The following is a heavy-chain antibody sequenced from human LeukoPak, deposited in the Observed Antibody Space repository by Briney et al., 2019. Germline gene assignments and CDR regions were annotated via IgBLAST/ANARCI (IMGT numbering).Heavy chain of an antibody. CDR2: IRYDGSNK. CDR1: GFTFSSYG. J-gene: IGHJ4*02. D-gene: IGHD2-2*01. CDR3: AKDSLGYCSSTSCYAFDY. V-gene: IGHV3-30*02. Sequence: PGGSLRLSCAASGFTFSSYGMHWVRQAPGKGLEWVAFIRYDGSNKYYADSVKGRFTISRDNSKNTLYLQMNSLRAEDTAVYYCAKDSLGYCSSTSCYAFDYWGQGTLVTVSS.